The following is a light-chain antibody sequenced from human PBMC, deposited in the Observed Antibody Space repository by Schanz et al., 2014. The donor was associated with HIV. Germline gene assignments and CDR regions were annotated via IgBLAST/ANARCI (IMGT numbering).Light chain of an antibody. CDR2: DVS. CDR1: SSDVGGYNY. J-gene: IGLJ3*02. Sequence: SALTQPASVSGSPGQSITISCTGTSSDVGGYNYVSWYQQHPGKAPKVMIYDVSNRPSGISARFSASKSGNTASLTIFGLQAEDEADYYCSSYTASGSLVFGGGTQLTVL. CDR3: SSYTASGSLV. V-gene: IGLV2-14*01.